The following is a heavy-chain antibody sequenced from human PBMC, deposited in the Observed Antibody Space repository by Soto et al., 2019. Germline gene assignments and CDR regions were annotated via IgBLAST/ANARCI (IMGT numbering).Heavy chain of an antibody. CDR2: IFPGGST. V-gene: IGHV3-23*03. D-gene: IGHD1-26*01. CDR3: AKVPQYSGSYCYFDY. CDR1: GCTFSTYT. J-gene: IGHJ4*02. Sequence: PGGSLRLSWAASGCTFSTYTMNWVRQAPGKGLEWVAGIFPGGSTYYANSVKGRFTISGDNSKNTLYLQMNSLRAEDTAVYYCAKVPQYSGSYCYFDYWGQGTLVTVSS.